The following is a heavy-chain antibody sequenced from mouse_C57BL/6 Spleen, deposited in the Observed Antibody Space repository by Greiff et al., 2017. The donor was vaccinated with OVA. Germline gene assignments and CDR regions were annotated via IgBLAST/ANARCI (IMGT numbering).Heavy chain of an antibody. CDR1: GYNITDYY. J-gene: IGHJ3*01. CDR2: IDPEDGET. D-gene: IGHD3-1*01. V-gene: IGHV14-2*01. CDR3: ARSGLTLFAY. Sequence: VQLQQSGAELVKPGASVKLSCTASGYNITDYYMHWVKQRTEQGLEWIGKIDPEDGETNYAPKFKGKATITADTSSNTAYLQLSSLTSEDTAVYYCARSGLTLFAYWGQGTLVTVSA.